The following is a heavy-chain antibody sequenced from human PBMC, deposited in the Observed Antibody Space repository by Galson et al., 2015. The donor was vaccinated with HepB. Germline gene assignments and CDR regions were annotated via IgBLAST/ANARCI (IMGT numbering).Heavy chain of an antibody. V-gene: IGHV3-23*01. J-gene: IGHJ4*02. Sequence: SLRLSCAASGFTFSSLGMTWVRQAPGQGLECVSAIGVNAGNADYADSVKGRFTISRDNSKNMLYLQMNNLRAEDTAVYYCAKGTTNIDYWGQGTLVTVSS. CDR2: IGVNAGNA. CDR1: GFTFSSLG. CDR3: AKGTTNIDY. D-gene: IGHD1-1*01.